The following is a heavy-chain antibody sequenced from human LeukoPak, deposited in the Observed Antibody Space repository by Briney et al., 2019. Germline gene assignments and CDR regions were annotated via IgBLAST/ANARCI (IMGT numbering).Heavy chain of an antibody. J-gene: IGHJ6*03. D-gene: IGHD6-13*01. CDR3: ARVDGAAAGGKRGYYYYMDV. V-gene: IGHV4-30-2*01. CDR2: IYHSGST. Sequence: SETLSLTCTVSGGSISSGGYYWSWIRQPPGKGLEWIGYIYHSGSTYYNPSLKSRVTISVDRSKNQFSLKLSSVTAADTAVYYCARVDGAAAGGKRGYYYYMDVWGKGTTVTVSS. CDR1: GGSISSGGYY.